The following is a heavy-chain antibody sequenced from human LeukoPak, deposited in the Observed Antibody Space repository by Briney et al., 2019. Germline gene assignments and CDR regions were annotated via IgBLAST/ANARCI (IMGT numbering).Heavy chain of an antibody. CDR1: GYSFTSYW. CDR3: ARQPPTVTTSRHLFGY. V-gene: IGHV5-51*01. Sequence: GESLKISCKGSGYSFTSYWIGWVRQMPGKGLEWMGIIYPGDSDTRYSPSFQGQVTISADKSISTAYLQWTSLKASDTAMYYCARQPPTVTTSRHLFGYWGQGTLVTVSS. CDR2: IYPGDSDT. J-gene: IGHJ4*02. D-gene: IGHD4-17*01.